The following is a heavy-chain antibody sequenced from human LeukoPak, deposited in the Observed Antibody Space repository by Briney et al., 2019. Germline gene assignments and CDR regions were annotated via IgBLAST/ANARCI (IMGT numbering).Heavy chain of an antibody. CDR2: IYYSGSA. D-gene: IGHD4-23*01. V-gene: IGHV4-39*07. CDR3: ARGGYRYDYGGNSRYYYYMDV. Sequence: PSETLSLTCTVSGGSISSSSYYWGWIRQPPGKGLEWIGSIYYSGSAYYNPSLKSRVTMSVDTSKNQFSLKLSSVTAADTAVYYCARGGYRYDYGGNSRYYYYMDVWGKGTTVTISS. CDR1: GGSISSSSYY. J-gene: IGHJ6*03.